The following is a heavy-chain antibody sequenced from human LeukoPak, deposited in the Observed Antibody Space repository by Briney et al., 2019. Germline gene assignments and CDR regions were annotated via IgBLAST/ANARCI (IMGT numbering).Heavy chain of an antibody. J-gene: IGHJ6*03. CDR3: ARGRAGREYSYVIYYYYYMDV. D-gene: IGHD5-18*01. Sequence: SETLSLTCTVSGGSISSYYWSWIRQPAGKGLEWIGRIYTSGSTNYNPSLKSRVTMSVDTSKNQFSLKLSSVTAADTAVYYCARGRAGREYSYVIYYYYYMDVWGKGTTVTVSS. CDR1: GGSISSYY. V-gene: IGHV4-4*07. CDR2: IYTSGST.